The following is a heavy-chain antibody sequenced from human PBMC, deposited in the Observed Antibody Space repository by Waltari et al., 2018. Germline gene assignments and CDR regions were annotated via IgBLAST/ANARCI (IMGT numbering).Heavy chain of an antibody. J-gene: IGHJ6*03. D-gene: IGHD3-16*01. Sequence: QVQLVQSGAEVKKPGSSVKVSYKASGGTFSSYAISWVRQAPGQGLEWMGVMIPIGGTANSAQKFQGRVTTTTDESTSTAYMELSSLRSEDTAVYDCARCPGGPYYYYMDVWGKGTTVTVSS. CDR2: MIPIGGTA. V-gene: IGHV1-69*05. CDR1: GGTFSSYA. CDR3: ARCPGGPYYYYMDV.